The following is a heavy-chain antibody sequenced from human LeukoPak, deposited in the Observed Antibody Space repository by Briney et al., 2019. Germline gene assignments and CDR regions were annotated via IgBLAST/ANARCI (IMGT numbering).Heavy chain of an antibody. CDR1: GGSISSYY. V-gene: IGHV4-59*08. CDR2: MHYSEST. Sequence: SETLSLTCFFSGGSISSYYWSWIRQPPGKGLEWIAYMHYSESTNYNPSLKSRVTVSVDTSKNQFSLKLSSVTAADTAVYYCARGDYYDSSGYYYWGQGTLVTVSS. CDR3: ARGDYYDSSGYYY. J-gene: IGHJ4*02. D-gene: IGHD3-22*01.